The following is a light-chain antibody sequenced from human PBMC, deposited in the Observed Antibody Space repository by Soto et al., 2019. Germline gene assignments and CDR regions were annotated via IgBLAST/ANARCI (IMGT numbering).Light chain of an antibody. CDR1: QSVSSSY. V-gene: IGKV3-20*01. CDR3: QQYGSSPALT. CDR2: GAS. Sequence: EIVLTQSPGTLSLSPGERATVSCRASQSVSSSYLAWYQQKPGQAPRLLIYGASSRATGIPDRFSGSGSGTDFTLTISRLEPEDFAVYYCQQYGSSPALTFGGGTQLDIK. J-gene: IGKJ4*01.